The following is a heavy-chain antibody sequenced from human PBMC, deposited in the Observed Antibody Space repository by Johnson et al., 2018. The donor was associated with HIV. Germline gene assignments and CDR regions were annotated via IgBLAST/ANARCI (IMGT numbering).Heavy chain of an antibody. V-gene: IGHV3-20*04. CDR3: AKEGRGGAFDI. D-gene: IGHD2-15*01. CDR1: GFTFDDYG. Sequence: VRLVESGGGFVQAGGSLRLSCEVSGFTFDDYGMSWVRQAPGKGLEWVSGIDWNGSRQGYVDSVKGRFTISRDNSKNTLYLQMNSLRAEDTAVYYCAKEGRGGAFDIWGQGTMVTVSS. CDR2: IDWNGSRQ. J-gene: IGHJ3*02.